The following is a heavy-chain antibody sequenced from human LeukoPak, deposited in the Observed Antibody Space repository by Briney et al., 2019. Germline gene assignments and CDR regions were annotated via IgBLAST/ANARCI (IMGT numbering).Heavy chain of an antibody. CDR3: ARDRSYYDDSSGYYWY. CDR1: GFTFSSYS. D-gene: IGHD3-22*01. V-gene: IGHV3-21*04. J-gene: IGHJ4*02. CDR2: ISSSSSNI. Sequence: PGGSLRLSCAASGFTFSSYSMNWVRQAPGKGLEWVSSISSSSSNIYYPDPVKGRFTISRDNAKNSPFKQMNSLRAEDPVLYYVARDRSYYDDSSGYYWYWGQGSLVTVSS.